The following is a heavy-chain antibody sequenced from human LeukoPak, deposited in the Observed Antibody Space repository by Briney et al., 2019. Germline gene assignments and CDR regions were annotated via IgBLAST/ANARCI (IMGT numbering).Heavy chain of an antibody. CDR2: ISSRSDST. CDR1: GFTFSGSA. J-gene: IGHJ4*02. CDR3: TRGLHQYDSSALGY. Sequence: GGSLSLSCAASGFTFSGSAMTWVRQAPGKGLEWVSSISSRSDSTYYVDSVKGRFTFSRDYAKNSVYLQMNSLTAEDTAVYYCTRGLHQYDSSALGYWGQGTLVTVSS. D-gene: IGHD3-22*01. V-gene: IGHV3-21*01.